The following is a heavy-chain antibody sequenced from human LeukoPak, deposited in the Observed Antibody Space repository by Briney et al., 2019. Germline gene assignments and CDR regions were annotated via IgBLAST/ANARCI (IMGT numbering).Heavy chain of an antibody. J-gene: IGHJ4*02. Sequence: PGGSLRLSCAASGFTFRNYYMIWVRQAPGKGLEWLSYISSNGNTVYYADSVKGRFTIFRDNVKNSLFVEMNSLRVEDTAVYYCGRGGLNYFDFWGQETLVTVST. CDR2: ISSNGNTV. D-gene: IGHD1-26*01. CDR3: GRGGLNYFDF. V-gene: IGHV3-11*01. CDR1: GFTFRNYY.